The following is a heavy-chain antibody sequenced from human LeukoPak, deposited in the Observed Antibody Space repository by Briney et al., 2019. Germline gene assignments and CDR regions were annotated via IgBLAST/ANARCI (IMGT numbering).Heavy chain of an antibody. J-gene: IGHJ6*03. Sequence: GGSLRLSCAASGFTFSSYGVHWVRQAPGKGLEWVAVIWYDGSNKYYADSVKGRFTISRDNSKNTLYLQMNSLRAEDTAVYYCARGHSSSWYYYYYYMDVWGKGTTVTVSS. CDR3: ARGHSSSWYYYYYYMDV. CDR1: GFTFSSYG. V-gene: IGHV3-33*01. CDR2: IWYDGSNK. D-gene: IGHD6-13*01.